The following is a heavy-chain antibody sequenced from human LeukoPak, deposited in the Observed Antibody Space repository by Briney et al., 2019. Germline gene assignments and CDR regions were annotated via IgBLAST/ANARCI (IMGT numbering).Heavy chain of an antibody. Sequence: GASVKVSCKASGYTFNSYGITWVRQAPGQGLEWMGWISVYNGNKNYAQKFQGRVTLTTDTSTSTAYMEVRSLRSDDTAVYYCARDPYADYGTFDYWGQGTLVTVSS. CDR3: ARDPYADYGTFDY. CDR1: GYTFNSYG. V-gene: IGHV1-18*01. CDR2: ISVYNGNK. D-gene: IGHD4-17*01. J-gene: IGHJ4*02.